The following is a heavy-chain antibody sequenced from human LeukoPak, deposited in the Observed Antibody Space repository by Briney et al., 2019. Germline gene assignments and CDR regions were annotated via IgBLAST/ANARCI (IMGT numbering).Heavy chain of an antibody. CDR1: GFTFSSYG. Sequence: GGSLRLSCAASGFTFSSYGMHWVRQAPGKGLEWVAVIWYDGSNKYYADSVKGRFTISRDNSKNTLYLQMNSLRAEDTAVYYCAKALGDYVVLYFDYWGQGTLVTVSS. D-gene: IGHD4-17*01. J-gene: IGHJ4*02. V-gene: IGHV3-33*06. CDR2: IWYDGSNK. CDR3: AKALGDYVVLYFDY.